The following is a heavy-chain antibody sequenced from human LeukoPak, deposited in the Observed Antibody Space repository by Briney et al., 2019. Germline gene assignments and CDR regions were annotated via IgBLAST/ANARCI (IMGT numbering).Heavy chain of an antibody. J-gene: IGHJ6*03. V-gene: IGHV4-4*07. CDR3: ARSLYDFWSGYQYYYMDV. Sequence: SETLSLTCTVSGGSISSYYWSWIRQPAGKGLEWIGRIYTSGSTNYNPSLKSRVTMSVDTSKNQFSLKLSYVTAADTAVYYCARSLYDFWSGYQYYYMDVWGKGTTVTVSS. CDR2: IYTSGST. D-gene: IGHD3-3*01. CDR1: GGSISSYY.